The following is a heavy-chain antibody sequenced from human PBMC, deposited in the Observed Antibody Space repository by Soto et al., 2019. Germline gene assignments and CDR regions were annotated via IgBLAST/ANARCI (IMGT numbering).Heavy chain of an antibody. CDR2: IIPIFGTA. J-gene: IGHJ4*02. CDR3: ARVVVAATPLFDY. CDR1: GGTFSSYA. Sequence: QVQLVQSGAEVKKPGSSVKVSCKASGGTFSSYAISWVRQAPGQGLEWMGGIIPIFGTANYAQKFQGRVTITAEESTSSAYMELSSLRSEDTAVYYRARVVVAATPLFDYWGQGTLVTVSS. V-gene: IGHV1-69*01. D-gene: IGHD2-15*01.